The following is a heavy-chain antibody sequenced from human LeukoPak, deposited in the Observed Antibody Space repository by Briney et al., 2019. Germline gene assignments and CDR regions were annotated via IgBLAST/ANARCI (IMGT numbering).Heavy chain of an antibody. J-gene: IGHJ4*02. CDR1: GYTLTEIS. CDR2: FDPEDGEP. D-gene: IGHD2-2*01. V-gene: IGHV1-24*01. Sequence: GASVKVSCKVSGYTLTEISMHWVRQAPGKGLEWMGGFDPEDGEPIYAQKFQGRVTMTEDTSTDTAYMELSSLRSEDTAVYYCATESSSSGSSAHLDYWGQGTLVTVSS. CDR3: ATESSSSGSSAHLDY.